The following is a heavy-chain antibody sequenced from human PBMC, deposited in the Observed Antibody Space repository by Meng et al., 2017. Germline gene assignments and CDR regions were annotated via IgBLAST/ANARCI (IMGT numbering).Heavy chain of an antibody. D-gene: IGHD6-13*01. J-gene: IGHJ4*02. CDR1: GYSISSSYY. Sequence: SETLSLTCTVSGYSISSSYYWGWIRQPPGKGLEWIGSIYHSGSTYYNPSLKSRVTISVDTSKNQFSLKLSSVTAADTAVYYCARELAAAGPIDYWGQGTLVTVSS. CDR3: ARELAAAGPIDY. V-gene: IGHV4-38-2*02. CDR2: IYHSGST.